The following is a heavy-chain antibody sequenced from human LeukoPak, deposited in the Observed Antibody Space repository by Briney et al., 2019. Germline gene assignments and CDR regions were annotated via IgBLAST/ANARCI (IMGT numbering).Heavy chain of an antibody. CDR3: ARENGGEDY. Sequence: ASVKVSCKASGYTFTSYYIHWVRQAPGQGLEWMGIINPSGGSTSYAQRFQGRVTMTRDTSTSTIYMELNSLRSEDTAVYYCARENGGEDYWGQGTLVTVSS. CDR2: INPSGGST. CDR1: GYTFTSYY. V-gene: IGHV1-46*01. J-gene: IGHJ4*02. D-gene: IGHD2-21*01.